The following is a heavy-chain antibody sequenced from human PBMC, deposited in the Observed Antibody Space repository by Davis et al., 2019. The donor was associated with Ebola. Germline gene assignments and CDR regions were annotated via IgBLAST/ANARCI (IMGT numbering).Heavy chain of an antibody. CDR2: ISSSGSTI. CDR1: GFTFSSYE. D-gene: IGHD4-17*01. V-gene: IGHV3-48*03. Sequence: GGSLRLSCAASGFTFSSYEMNWVRQAPGKGLEWVSYISSSGSTIYYADSVKGRFTISRDNAKNSLYLQMNSLRAEDTAVYYCTSTVTTGQSDYWGQGTLVTVSS. CDR3: TSTVTTGQSDY. J-gene: IGHJ4*02.